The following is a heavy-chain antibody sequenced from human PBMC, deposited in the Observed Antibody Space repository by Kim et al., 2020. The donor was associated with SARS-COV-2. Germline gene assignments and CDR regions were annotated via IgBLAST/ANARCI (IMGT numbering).Heavy chain of an antibody. CDR2: VYHSGST. CDR1: GGSISSNIHY. J-gene: IGHJ6*02. Sequence: SETLSLTCTVSGGSISSNIHYWGWIRQPPGKGLEWIGSVYHSGSTYYNPSLKSRVTISVDTSKNQFSLKLNSVTASDTAVYYCARHGPSSRAPGGMDVWGQGTTVTVSS. CDR3: ARHGPSSRAPGGMDV. V-gene: IGHV4-39*01.